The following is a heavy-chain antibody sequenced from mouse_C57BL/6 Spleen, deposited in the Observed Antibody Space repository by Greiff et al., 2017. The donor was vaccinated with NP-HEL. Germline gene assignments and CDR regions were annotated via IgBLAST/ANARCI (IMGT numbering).Heavy chain of an antibody. CDR2: IYPRSGNT. CDR1: GYTFTSYG. CDR3: ARWGDSYAMDY. V-gene: IGHV1-81*01. D-gene: IGHD3-3*01. J-gene: IGHJ4*01. Sequence: VQLQQSGAELARPGASVKLSCKASGYTFTSYGISWVKQRTGQGLEWIGEIYPRSGNTYYNEKFKGKATLTAYKSSSTAYMELRSLTSEDSAVYFCARWGDSYAMDYWGQGTSVTVSS.